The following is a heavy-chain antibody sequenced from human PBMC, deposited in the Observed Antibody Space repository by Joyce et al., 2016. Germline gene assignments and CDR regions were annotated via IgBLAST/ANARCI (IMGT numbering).Heavy chain of an antibody. CDR1: GNTFGDYY. CDR3: ARGDKTGRFFEV. D-gene: IGHD1-14*01. J-gene: IGHJ4*02. V-gene: IGHV1-2*02. CDR2: IYPKSGDT. Sequence: QVQLVQSGAEVKRPGASVKVACKASGNTFGDYYLSWVRQDPGQGLECMGWIYPKSGDTRYEQDRVTMTLDTSIGTAYLELSRLTSDDSAVYFCARGDKTGRFFEVWGQGTLVTVSS.